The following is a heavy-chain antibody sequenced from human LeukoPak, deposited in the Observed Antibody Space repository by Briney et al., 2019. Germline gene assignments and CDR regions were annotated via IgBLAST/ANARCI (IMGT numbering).Heavy chain of an antibody. V-gene: IGHV1-69*05. Sequence: SVNVSCKASGGTFSSYAISWVRQPPGQGLEWMGGIIPIFGTANYAQKFQGRVTITTDESTSTAYMELSSLRSEDTAVYYCARPSGFGLYWYFDLWGRGTRVTVSS. CDR3: ARPSGFGLYWYFDL. J-gene: IGHJ2*01. D-gene: IGHD3-10*01. CDR1: GGTFSSYA. CDR2: IIPIFGTA.